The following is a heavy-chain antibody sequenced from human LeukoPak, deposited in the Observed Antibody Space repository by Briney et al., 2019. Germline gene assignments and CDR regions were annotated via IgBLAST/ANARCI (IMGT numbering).Heavy chain of an antibody. Sequence: GGSLRLSCAASGFTVSSNYMNWVRQAPGKGLEWVSVTSSGGNTYYADSVQGRFTISRDNSKNTLYLQMNSLRAEDTAVYYCARDPRSGTGTWGQGALVTVSS. D-gene: IGHD1-1*01. V-gene: IGHV3-66*01. J-gene: IGHJ4*02. CDR2: TSSGGNT. CDR1: GFTVSSNY. CDR3: ARDPRSGTGT.